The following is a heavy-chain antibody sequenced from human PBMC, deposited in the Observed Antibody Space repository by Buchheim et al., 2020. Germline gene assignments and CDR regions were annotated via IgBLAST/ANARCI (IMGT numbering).Heavy chain of an antibody. CDR2: IYYSGST. J-gene: IGHJ6*02. V-gene: IGHV4-59*08. CDR1: GGSISSYY. D-gene: IGHD3-3*01. Sequence: QVQLQESGPGLVKPSETLSLTCTVSGGSISSYYWSWIRQPPGKGLEWIGYIYYSGSTNYNPSLKSRVTISVDPSKNQFSLKLSSVTAADTAVYYCASSTYYDFWSGYLGYYYYGMDVWGQGTT. CDR3: ASSTYYDFWSGYLGYYYYGMDV.